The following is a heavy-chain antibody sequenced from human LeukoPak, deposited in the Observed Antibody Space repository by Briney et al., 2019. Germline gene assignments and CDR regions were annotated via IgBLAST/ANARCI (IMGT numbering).Heavy chain of an antibody. V-gene: IGHV4-38-2*02. D-gene: IGHD6-13*01. J-gene: IGHJ5*02. CDR3: ARQIAAGVRWFDP. Sequence: PSETLSLTCNVSYYSISRGHYWGWIRQPPGKGLEWIGNIYYSGSTYYNPSLKSRVTISVDTSKNQFSLKLSSVTAADTAVYYCARQIAAGVRWFDPWGQGTLVTVSS. CDR2: IYYSGST. CDR1: YYSISRGHY.